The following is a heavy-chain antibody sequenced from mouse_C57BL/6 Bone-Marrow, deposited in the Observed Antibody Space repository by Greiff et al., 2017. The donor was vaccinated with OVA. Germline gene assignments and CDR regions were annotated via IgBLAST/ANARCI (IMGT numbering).Heavy chain of an antibody. Sequence: VQLKQSVAELVRPGASVKLSCTASGFNIKNTYMHWVKQRPEQGLEWIGRIDPANGNTKYAPKFQGKATITADTSSNTAYLQLSSLTSEDTAIYYCARAIYYGYARGYFDVWGTGTTVTVSS. J-gene: IGHJ1*03. CDR3: ARAIYYGYARGYFDV. V-gene: IGHV14-3*01. CDR2: IDPANGNT. CDR1: GFNIKNTY. D-gene: IGHD2-2*01.